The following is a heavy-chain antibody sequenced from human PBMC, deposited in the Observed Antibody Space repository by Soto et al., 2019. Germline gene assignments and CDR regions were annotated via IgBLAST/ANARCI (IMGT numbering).Heavy chain of an antibody. CDR1: GGTFSSYA. CDR3: ASGIVVVVAATGGHYYYGMDV. J-gene: IGHJ6*02. V-gene: IGHV1-69*13. Sequence: SVKVSCKASGGTFSSYAISWVRQAPGQGLEWMGGIIPIFGTANYAQKFQGRVTITADESTSTAYMELSSLRPEDTAVYYCASGIVVVVAATGGHYYYGMDVWGQGTTVTVSS. CDR2: IIPIFGTA. D-gene: IGHD2-15*01.